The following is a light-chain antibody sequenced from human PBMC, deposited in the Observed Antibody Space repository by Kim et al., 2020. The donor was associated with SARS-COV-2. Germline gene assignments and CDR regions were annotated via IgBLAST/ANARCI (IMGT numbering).Light chain of an antibody. CDR3: QQYNSSPYT. V-gene: IGKV1-5*01. CDR2: DAS. CDR1: QSISSW. J-gene: IGKJ2*01. Sequence: DIQMTQSPSTLSASVGDRVTITCRASQSISSWLAWYQQKPGKAPKLLIYDASSLESGVPSRFSGSGSGTEFTLTISSLQPDGFATYYCQQYNSSPYTFGQGTKLEI.